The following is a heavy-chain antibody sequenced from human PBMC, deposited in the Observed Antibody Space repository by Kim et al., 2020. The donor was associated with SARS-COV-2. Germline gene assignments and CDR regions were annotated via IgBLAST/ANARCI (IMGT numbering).Heavy chain of an antibody. J-gene: IGHJ6*04. CDR2: IYHSGST. CDR3: ARDKLVRGGGMDV. V-gene: IGHV4-4*02. Sequence: SETLSLTCAVSGGSISSSNWWSWVRQPPGKGLEWIGEIYHSGSTNYNPSLKSRVTISVDKSKNQFSLKLSSVTAADTAVYYCARDKLVRGGGMDVWGKGTTVTVSS. CDR1: GGSISSSNW. D-gene: IGHD3-10*01.